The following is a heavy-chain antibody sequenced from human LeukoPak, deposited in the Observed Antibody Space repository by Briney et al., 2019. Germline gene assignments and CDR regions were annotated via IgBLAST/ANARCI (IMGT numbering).Heavy chain of an antibody. Sequence: SETLSLTCAVYGGSLSGYYWSWIRQPPGKGLEWIGEINHSGSTNYNPSLKSRVTISVDTSKNQFSLKLSSVTAADTAVYYCARVYSSSWYYPLDYWGQGTLVTVSS. V-gene: IGHV4-34*01. CDR2: INHSGST. D-gene: IGHD6-13*01. J-gene: IGHJ4*02. CDR3: ARVYSSSWYYPLDY. CDR1: GGSLSGYY.